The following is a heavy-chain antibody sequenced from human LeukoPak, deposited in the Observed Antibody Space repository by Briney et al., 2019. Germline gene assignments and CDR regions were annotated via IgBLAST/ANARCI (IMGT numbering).Heavy chain of an antibody. CDR1: KFAFSSYA. V-gene: IGHV3-23*01. CDR3: AKGPLRYFDWLLDY. CDR2: ISGGGGNT. J-gene: IGHJ4*02. Sequence: PGGSLRLSCAASKFAFSSYAMSWVRQAPGKGLEWVSAISGGGGNTYYADSVKGRFTISRDNSKNTLYLQMNSLRAEDTAVYYCAKGPLRYFDWLLDYWGQGTLVTVSS. D-gene: IGHD3-9*01.